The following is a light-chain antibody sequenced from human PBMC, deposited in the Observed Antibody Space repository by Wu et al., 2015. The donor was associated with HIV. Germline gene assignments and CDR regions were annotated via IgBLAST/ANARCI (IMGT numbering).Light chain of an antibody. V-gene: IGKV3-20*01. J-gene: IGKJ1*01. Sequence: EIVLTQSPGTLSLSPGERATLSCRASQSVSSSYLAWYQQKPGQAPRLLIYGPSTRATGIPDRFSAGGSGTDFTLTISRLEAEDSAMYYCQQFGDSLWTFGQGTKVEIK. CDR3: QQFGDSLWT. CDR1: QSVSSSY. CDR2: GPS.